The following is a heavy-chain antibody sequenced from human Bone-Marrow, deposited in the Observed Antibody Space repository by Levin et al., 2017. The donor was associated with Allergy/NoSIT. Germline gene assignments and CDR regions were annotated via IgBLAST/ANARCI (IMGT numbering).Heavy chain of an antibody. CDR3: ARADVVVVAATSGPFDY. D-gene: IGHD2-15*01. CDR2: IYYSGST. CDR1: GGSISSGGYY. J-gene: IGHJ4*02. Sequence: PSETLSLTCTVSGGSISSGGYYWSWIRQHPGKGLEWIGYIYYSGSTYYNPSLKSRVTISVDTSKNQFSLKLSSVTAADTAVYYCARADVVVVAATSGPFDYWGQGTLVTVSS. V-gene: IGHV4-31*03.